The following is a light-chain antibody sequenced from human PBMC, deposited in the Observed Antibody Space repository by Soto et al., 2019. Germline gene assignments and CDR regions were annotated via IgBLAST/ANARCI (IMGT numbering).Light chain of an antibody. V-gene: IGKV3-20*01. J-gene: IGKJ4*01. Sequence: ELVLTQSPGTLSLSPGERATLSCRASQSVSSSYLAWYQQKPGQAPRLLIYGASSRATGIPDSFSGSGSGTDFTLTISRLEPEDFAVYYCQQYGSSPPFTFGGVTKVEIK. CDR3: QQYGSSPPFT. CDR1: QSVSSSY. CDR2: GAS.